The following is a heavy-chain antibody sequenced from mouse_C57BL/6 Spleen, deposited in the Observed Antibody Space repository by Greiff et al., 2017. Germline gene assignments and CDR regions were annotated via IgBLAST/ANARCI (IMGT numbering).Heavy chain of an antibody. Sequence: VQLQQSGPELVKPGASVKISCKASGYSFTGYYMNWVKQSPEKSLEWIGEINPSTGGTTYNQKFKAKATLTVDKSSSTAYMQLKSLTSEDSAVYYCANDDRFAYWGQGTLVTVSA. CDR2: INPSTGGT. CDR3: ANDDRFAY. D-gene: IGHD2-3*01. J-gene: IGHJ3*01. CDR1: GYSFTGYY. V-gene: IGHV1-42*01.